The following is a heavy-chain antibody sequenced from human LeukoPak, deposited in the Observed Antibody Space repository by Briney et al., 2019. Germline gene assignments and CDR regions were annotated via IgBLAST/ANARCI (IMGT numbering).Heavy chain of an antibody. Sequence: GGSLRLSCAASGFTLRSYSINWVRKAPGKGLGWVSSISSSSSYIYYADSVKGRFTISRDNAKNSLYLQMNSLRAEDTAVYYCERDKVDIVATVGIYDYWGQGTLVTVSS. D-gene: IGHD5-12*01. CDR3: ERDKVDIVATVGIYDY. J-gene: IGHJ4*02. CDR2: ISSSSSYI. V-gene: IGHV3-21*01. CDR1: GFTLRSYS.